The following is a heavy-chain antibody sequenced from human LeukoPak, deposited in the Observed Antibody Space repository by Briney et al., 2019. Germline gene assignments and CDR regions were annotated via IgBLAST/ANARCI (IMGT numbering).Heavy chain of an antibody. V-gene: IGHV3-23*01. CDR3: AKDLLHSGPSYPPPPSSGYLQH. Sequence: GGSLRLSCAASGFTFSSYAMSWVRQAPGKGLEWVSAISGSGGSTYYADSVKGRFTISRDNSKNTLYLQMNNLRAEDTAVYYCAKDLLHSGPSYPPPPSSGYLQHWGQGTLVTVSS. CDR1: GFTFSSYA. CDR2: ISGSGGST. J-gene: IGHJ1*01. D-gene: IGHD1-26*01.